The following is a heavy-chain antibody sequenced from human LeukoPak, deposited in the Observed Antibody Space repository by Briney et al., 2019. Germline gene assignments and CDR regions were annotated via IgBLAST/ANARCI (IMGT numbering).Heavy chain of an antibody. CDR1: GGSFSGYY. V-gene: IGHV4-34*01. D-gene: IGHD3-16*02. CDR2: INHIGST. Sequence: PSEALSLTCAVYGGSFSGYYWSWTRQPPGKGLEWIGEINHIGSTNYNPSLKSRVTISVDTSKNQFSLKLSSVTAADTAVYYCARGPPYDYVWGSYRPLYFDYWGQGTLVTVSS. CDR3: ARGPPYDYVWGSYRPLYFDY. J-gene: IGHJ4*02.